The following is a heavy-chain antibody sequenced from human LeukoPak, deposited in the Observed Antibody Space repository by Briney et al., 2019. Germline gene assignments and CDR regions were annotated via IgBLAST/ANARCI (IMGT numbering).Heavy chain of an antibody. CDR3: AREYSGSHNWFDP. Sequence: PSETLSLTCTVSGYSINNGYYWGWIRPAPGKGLEWIGSISHSGGTHYNASLKSRVAISLDTSKNQFFLRLASVTAADTALYYCAREYSGSHNWFDPWGQGTLVTVSS. V-gene: IGHV4-38-2*02. J-gene: IGHJ5*02. D-gene: IGHD1-26*01. CDR2: ISHSGGT. CDR1: GYSINNGYY.